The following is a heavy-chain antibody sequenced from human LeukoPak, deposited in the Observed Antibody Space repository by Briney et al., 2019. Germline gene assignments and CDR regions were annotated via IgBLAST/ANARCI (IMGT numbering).Heavy chain of an antibody. J-gene: IGHJ4*02. CDR1: GGSISSGGYY. Sequence: SETLSLTCTVSGGSISSGGYYWSWIRQPPGKGLEWIGYIYHSGSTYYNPSLKSRVTISVDTSKNQFSLKLSSVTAADTAVYYCARSEGSYFDYWGQGTLVTVSS. CDR2: IYHSGST. V-gene: IGHV4-30-2*02. CDR3: ARSEGSYFDY.